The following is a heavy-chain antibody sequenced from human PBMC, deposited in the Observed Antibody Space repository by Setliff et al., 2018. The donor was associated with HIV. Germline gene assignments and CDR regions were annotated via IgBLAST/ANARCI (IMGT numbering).Heavy chain of an antibody. V-gene: IGHV1-18*01. Sequence: GASVKVSCKASGYTFTSFGINWVRQAPGQGLEWMGWISANNGNTNYAQRLHDRVTMTTDTSTSTVYMELRSLRSDDTAVYYCSRDGSLKATTFDYWGQGTLVTVSS. D-gene: IGHD1-7*01. CDR2: ISANNGNT. J-gene: IGHJ4*02. CDR3: SRDGSLKATTFDY. CDR1: GYTFTSFG.